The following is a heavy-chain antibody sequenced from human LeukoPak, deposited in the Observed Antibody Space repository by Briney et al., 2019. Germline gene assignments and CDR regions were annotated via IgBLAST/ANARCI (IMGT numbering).Heavy chain of an antibody. V-gene: IGHV1-69*04. CDR3: ASSYCSSTSCSYYYGMDV. D-gene: IGHD2-2*01. CDR2: IIPILGIA. J-gene: IGHJ6*02. Sequence: ASVKASCKASGGTFSSYAISWVRQAPGQGLEWMGRIIPILGIANYAQKFQGRVTITADKSTSTAYMELSSLRSEDTAVYYCASSYCSSTSCSYYYGMDVWGQGTTVTVSS. CDR1: GGTFSSYA.